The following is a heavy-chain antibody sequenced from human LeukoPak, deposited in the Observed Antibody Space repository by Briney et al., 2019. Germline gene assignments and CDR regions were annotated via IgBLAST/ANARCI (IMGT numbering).Heavy chain of an antibody. Sequence: KASETLSLTCTVSGYSISSGYYWGWIRQPPGKGLEWIGSIYHSGSTYYNPSLKSRVTISVDTSKNQFSLKLSSVTAADTAVYYCARADYDSSGYYGHFDYWGQGTLVTVSS. CDR1: GYSISSGYY. CDR3: ARADYDSSGYYGHFDY. J-gene: IGHJ4*02. V-gene: IGHV4-38-2*02. CDR2: IYHSGST. D-gene: IGHD3-22*01.